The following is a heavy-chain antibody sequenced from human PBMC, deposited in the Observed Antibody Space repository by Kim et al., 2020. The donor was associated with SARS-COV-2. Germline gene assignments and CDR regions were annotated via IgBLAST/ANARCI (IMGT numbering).Heavy chain of an antibody. V-gene: IGHV3-43*01. CDR1: GFTFDDYT. D-gene: IGHD5-18*01. CDR3: AKDKGGYSYGYRAFAFDI. CDR2: ISWDGGST. J-gene: IGHJ3*02. Sequence: GGSLRLSCAASGFTFDDYTMHWDRQAPGKGLEWVSLISWDGGSTYYADSVKGRFTNSRDNSTNSLYLQMNSLRTEDTALYYCAKDKGGYSYGYRAFAFDIWGQGTMVTVSS.